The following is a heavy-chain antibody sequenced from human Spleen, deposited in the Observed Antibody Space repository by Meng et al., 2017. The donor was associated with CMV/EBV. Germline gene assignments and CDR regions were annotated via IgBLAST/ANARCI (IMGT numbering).Heavy chain of an antibody. D-gene: IGHD3-3*01. CDR2: INPTSDGK. V-gene: IGHV1-2*02. CDR1: FAGYY. CDR3: ARLYIDFRSGLVYWYFDL. Sequence: FAGYYLHRMRQAPGVGLEWVRWINPTSDGKNYARKNQNRVTMTRDTSVRTAYMELSRLRSDDTALYYCARLYIDFRSGLVYWYFDLWGRGTLVTVSS. J-gene: IGHJ2*01.